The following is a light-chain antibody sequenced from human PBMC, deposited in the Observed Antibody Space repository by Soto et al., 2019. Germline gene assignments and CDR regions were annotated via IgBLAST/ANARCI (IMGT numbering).Light chain of an antibody. CDR1: SGYSSYA. Sequence: QPVLTQSPSASASLGASVKLTCTLSSGYSSYAIAWHQQQPEKGPRYLMKLNSDGSHSKGDGIPDRFSGSSSGAERYLTISSLQSEDEADYHCQTWGTGIWVFGGGTKLTVL. CDR3: QTWGTGIWV. CDR2: LNSDGSH. V-gene: IGLV4-69*01. J-gene: IGLJ3*02.